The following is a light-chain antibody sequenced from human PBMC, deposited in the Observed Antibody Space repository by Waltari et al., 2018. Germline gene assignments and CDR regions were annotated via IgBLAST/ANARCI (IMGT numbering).Light chain of an antibody. CDR1: QSVFSSFNYKNS. J-gene: IGKJ3*01. V-gene: IGKV4-1*01. Sequence: DIVMTQSPDSLAVSLGERATINCKSSQSVFSSFNYKNSLAWYQQKPGQSPKLLIYWASTRDSGVPDRFSGSGSETDFTLTISSLQPDDFATYYCQKYNSVPFTFGPGTKVDL. CDR2: WAS. CDR3: QKYNSVPFT.